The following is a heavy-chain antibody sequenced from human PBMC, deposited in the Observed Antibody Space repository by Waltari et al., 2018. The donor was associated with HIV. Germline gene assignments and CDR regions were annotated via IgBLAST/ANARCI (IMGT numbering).Heavy chain of an antibody. CDR1: GVSINAGGYY. Sequence: QVQLQESGPGLVKPSQTLSLSCVVSGVSINAGGYYWSWLRQHPGAGLEWIVHIYNNGNTYYNPSLKSRVTISLDTSEHQFSLKLSSVTAADTAVYYCARGRKGFLGIEDFDYWGQGTLVTVSS. D-gene: IGHD7-27*01. V-gene: IGHV4-31*11. CDR3: ARGRKGFLGIEDFDY. J-gene: IGHJ4*02. CDR2: IYNNGNT.